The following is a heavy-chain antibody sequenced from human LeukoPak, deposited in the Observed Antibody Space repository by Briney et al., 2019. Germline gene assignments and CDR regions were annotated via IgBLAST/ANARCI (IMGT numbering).Heavy chain of an antibody. CDR1: GFTFSSYV. J-gene: IGHJ4*02. CDR3: ARDSNWNNGGFDY. V-gene: IGHV3-30*04. Sequence: PGRSLRLSCAASGFTFSSYVMHWVRQAPGKGLEWVAIISYDGSNEYYADSVKGRFTISRDNVKNTLHLQMSSLRAGDTAIYYCARDSNWNNGGFDYWGRGTLVTVSA. CDR2: ISYDGSNE. D-gene: IGHD1/OR15-1a*01.